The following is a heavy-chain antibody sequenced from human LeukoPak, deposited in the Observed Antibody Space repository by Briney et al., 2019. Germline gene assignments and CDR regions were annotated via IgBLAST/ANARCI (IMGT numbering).Heavy chain of an antibody. Sequence: SETLSLTCTVSGGSISYFYWSWIRQPAGKGLEWIGRIYTSGSTNYNPSLKSRVTMSVDTSKKQFSLKLSSVTAADTAVYYCAREFRDGYLKGYFDYWGQGTLVTVSS. D-gene: IGHD5-24*01. V-gene: IGHV4-4*07. CDR2: IYTSGST. CDR3: AREFRDGYLKGYFDY. CDR1: GGSISYFY. J-gene: IGHJ4*02.